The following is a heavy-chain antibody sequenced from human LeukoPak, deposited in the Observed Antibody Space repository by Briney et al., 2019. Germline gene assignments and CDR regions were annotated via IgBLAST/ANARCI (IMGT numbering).Heavy chain of an antibody. Sequence: PAETLSLTCSVSGASITSSSWTRVRQPPRKGLEWIGYIYYGATTNYSPSLGSRATISVDTSANQVSLSLTSVTAADTAVYYCARYRGGHENGETFYDMDVWGNGTTVTVSS. CDR2: IYYGATT. J-gene: IGHJ6*03. CDR3: ARYRGGHENGETFYDMDV. CDR1: GASITSSS. V-gene: IGHV4-59*08. D-gene: IGHD5-12*01.